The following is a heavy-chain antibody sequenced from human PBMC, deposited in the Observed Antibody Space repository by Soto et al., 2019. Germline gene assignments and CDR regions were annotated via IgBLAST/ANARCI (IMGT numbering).Heavy chain of an antibody. CDR3: GRGATHGSSWYFWFDP. CDR1: GGTFSTYP. J-gene: IGHJ5*02. D-gene: IGHD6-13*01. CDR2: IIPLFGTT. V-gene: IGHV1-69*01. Sequence: QVQLVQSGAEVRMPGSSVKVSCKASGGTFSTYPINWVRQAPGQVLEWMGGIIPLFGTTNYAQKFKGRVTITADESTSTDYKELSRLRAEDAAVYYCGRGATHGSSWYFWFDPWGHGTLVTVSS.